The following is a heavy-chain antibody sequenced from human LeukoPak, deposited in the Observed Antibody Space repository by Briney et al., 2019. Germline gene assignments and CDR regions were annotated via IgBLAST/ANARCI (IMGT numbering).Heavy chain of an antibody. D-gene: IGHD6-19*01. J-gene: IGHJ4*02. CDR3: VGSSGWWGFDY. CDR2: IGGSGGGT. V-gene: IGHV3-23*01. Sequence: GGSLRLSCAASGFTFSSYAMGWVRQAPGKGLEWVSSIGGSGGGTYYADSVKGRFTISRDNSKNTLYLQMNSLRAEDTAVYYCVGSSGWWGFDYWGQGTLVTVSS. CDR1: GFTFSSYA.